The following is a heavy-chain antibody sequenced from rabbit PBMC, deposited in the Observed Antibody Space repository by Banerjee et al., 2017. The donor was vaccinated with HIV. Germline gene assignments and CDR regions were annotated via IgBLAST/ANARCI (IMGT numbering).Heavy chain of an antibody. Sequence: QSLEESGGGLVQPEGSLTLTCKVSGFDFSNDPTCWVRQAPGKGLEWIACIYNGGTTVTYYANWATGRFTISAPSSTTVTLQMTSLTAADTATYFCARGDTDDVIGVVYAAPFDLWGPGTLVTVS. CDR3: ARGDTDDVIGVVYAAPFDL. V-gene: IGHV1S40*01. D-gene: IGHD4-2*01. CDR1: GFDFSNDPT. CDR2: IYNGGTTVT. J-gene: IGHJ4*01.